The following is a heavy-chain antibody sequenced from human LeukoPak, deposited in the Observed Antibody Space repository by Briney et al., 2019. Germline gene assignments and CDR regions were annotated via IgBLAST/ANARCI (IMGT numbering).Heavy chain of an antibody. V-gene: IGHV3-23*01. CDR1: GFTFSSYA. J-gene: IGHJ4*02. Sequence: GGSLRLSCAASGFTFSSYAMSWVRQAPGKGLGWVSAISGSGGSTYYADSVKGRFTISRDNSKNTLYLQMNSLRAEDTAVYYCAKDQPTIFGVVNRFDYWGQGTLVTVSS. CDR3: AKDQPTIFGVVNRFDY. CDR2: ISGSGGST. D-gene: IGHD3-3*01.